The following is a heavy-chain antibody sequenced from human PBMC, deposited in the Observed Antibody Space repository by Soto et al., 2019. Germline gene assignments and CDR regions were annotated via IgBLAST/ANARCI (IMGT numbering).Heavy chain of an antibody. D-gene: IGHD2-2*01. V-gene: IGHV1-69*10. Sequence: GASVKVSCKTSGGMFSTFGFSWVRQAPGQGPEWIGGIIPILTTPNYAERFQGRVTITADKSTSTAYMELSSLRSEDTAVYYCARVKCSSTSCLSSMDVWGQGTTVTVSS. CDR3: ARVKCSSTSCLSSMDV. CDR1: GGMFSTFG. CDR2: IIPILTTP. J-gene: IGHJ6*02.